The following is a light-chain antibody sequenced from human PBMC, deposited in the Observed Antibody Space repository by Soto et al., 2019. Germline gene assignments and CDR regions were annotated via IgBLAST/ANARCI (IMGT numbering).Light chain of an antibody. Sequence: QPVLTQPPSVSAAPGQTVTISCSGSNSNIGTKNVCWYQQLPETAPKLLIYDNIKRPSAIPDRFSASKSGTSATLLITGLQTGDEADYYCGTWDSSLNGGVFGGGTKVTVL. CDR3: GTWDSSLNGGV. CDR2: DNI. CDR1: NSNIGTKN. V-gene: IGLV1-51*01. J-gene: IGLJ2*01.